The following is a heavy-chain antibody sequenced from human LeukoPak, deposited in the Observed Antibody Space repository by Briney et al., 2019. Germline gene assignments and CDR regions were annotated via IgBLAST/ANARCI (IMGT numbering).Heavy chain of an antibody. Sequence: PGGSLRLSCAASGFTFSSYAMSWVRQAPGKGLERVSAISGSGGSTYYADSLKGRFTISRDNSKNTLYLQMNSLRAEDKAVYYCARQTGAFDIWGQGTMVTVSS. J-gene: IGHJ3*02. CDR1: GFTFSSYA. CDR2: ISGSGGST. V-gene: IGHV3-23*01. CDR3: ARQTGAFDI.